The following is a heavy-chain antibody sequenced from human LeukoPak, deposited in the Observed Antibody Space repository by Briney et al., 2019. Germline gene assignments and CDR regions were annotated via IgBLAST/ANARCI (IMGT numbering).Heavy chain of an antibody. CDR1: GFTFSSYG. J-gene: IGHJ6*03. D-gene: IGHD4-17*01. CDR3: TTMTTVTPRFHPKDYYYYMDV. Sequence: GGSLRLSWAASGFTFSSYGMHWVRQAPGKGLGWVAFIRYDGSNKYYADSVKGRFTISRDNSKNTLYLQMNSLRAEDTAVYYCTTMTTVTPRFHPKDYYYYMDVWGKGTTVTVSS. CDR2: IRYDGSNK. V-gene: IGHV3-30*02.